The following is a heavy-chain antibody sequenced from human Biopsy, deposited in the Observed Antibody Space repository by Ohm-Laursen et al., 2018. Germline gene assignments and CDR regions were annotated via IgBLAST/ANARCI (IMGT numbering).Heavy chain of an antibody. D-gene: IGHD5-12*01. CDR1: GDSISSYY. CDR2: VYYTGNT. CDR3: VRQGGYFQN. Sequence: TLSLTCTVSGDSISSYYWSWIRQPPGKGLQWIGHVYYTGNTNYNPSLKGRVTISMDMSKNQFSLRLSSVTAADTAVYYCVRQGGYFQNWGPGSQVAVSS. V-gene: IGHV4-59*01. J-gene: IGHJ1*01.